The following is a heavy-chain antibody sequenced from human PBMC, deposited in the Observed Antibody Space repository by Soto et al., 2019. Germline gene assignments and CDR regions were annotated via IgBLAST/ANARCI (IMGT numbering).Heavy chain of an antibody. Sequence: ASVKVSCKASGYTFTSYGISWVRQAPGQGLEWMGWISAYNGNTNYAQKLQGRVTMTTDTSTSTAYMELRSLRSDDTAMYYCARNRIVGATISAFDIWGQGTMVTVSS. V-gene: IGHV1-18*01. D-gene: IGHD1-26*01. J-gene: IGHJ3*02. CDR1: GYTFTSYG. CDR2: ISAYNGNT. CDR3: ARNRIVGATISAFDI.